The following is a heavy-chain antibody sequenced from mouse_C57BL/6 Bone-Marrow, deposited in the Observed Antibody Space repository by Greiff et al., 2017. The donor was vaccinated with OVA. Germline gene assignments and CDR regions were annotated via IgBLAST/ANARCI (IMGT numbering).Heavy chain of an antibody. CDR1: GYTFTGYW. V-gene: IGHV1-9*01. Sequence: QVQLQQPGAELMKPGASVKLSCKATGYTFTGYWIEWVKQRPGHGLEWIGEILPGSGNTNYNEKFKGKATFTADTSSNTAYMQLSSLTTEDSAIYYCGRKGGSIYYYYDVVAYWGQGALVTVSA. J-gene: IGHJ3*01. CDR2: ILPGSGNT. CDR3: GRKGGSIYYYYDVVAY. D-gene: IGHD2-4*01.